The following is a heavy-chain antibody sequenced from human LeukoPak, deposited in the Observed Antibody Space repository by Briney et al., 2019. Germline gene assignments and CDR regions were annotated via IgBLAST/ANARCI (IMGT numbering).Heavy chain of an antibody. V-gene: IGHV1-18*01. Sequence: ASVKVSCKASGGTFSSYGISWVRQAPGQGLEWMGWISAYNGNTNYAQKLQGRVTMTTDTSTSTAYMELRSLRSDDTAVYYCARDSVVAAAGTQIDYWGQGTLVTVSS. CDR2: ISAYNGNT. J-gene: IGHJ4*02. CDR3: ARDSVVAAAGTQIDY. CDR1: GGTFSSYG. D-gene: IGHD6-13*01.